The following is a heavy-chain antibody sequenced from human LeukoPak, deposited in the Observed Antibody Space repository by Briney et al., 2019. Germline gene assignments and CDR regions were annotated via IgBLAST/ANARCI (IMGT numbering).Heavy chain of an antibody. V-gene: IGHV3-23*01. CDR2: ISGGARDI. CDR3: AKGGYPAKFYHMDV. CDR1: EFSVGSNY. J-gene: IGHJ6*03. Sequence: QSGGSLRLSCAASEFSVGSNYMTWVRQAPGKGLEWVSAISGGARDIYYADSVKGRFTTSRDNSKNTLYLQMNSLRAEDTAVYYCAKGGYPAKFYHMDVWGKGTTVTISS. D-gene: IGHD3-16*02.